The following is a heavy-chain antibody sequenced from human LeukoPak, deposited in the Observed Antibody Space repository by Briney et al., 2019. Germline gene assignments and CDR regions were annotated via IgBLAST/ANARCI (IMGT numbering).Heavy chain of an antibody. Sequence: GASVKVSCKASRYTFTNYAIHWVRQAPGQRLEWMGWINAGNGDTDYAQKFQGRVTISRDTSASTAYMELSSLTSADTAVYYCARDKTGTWYGAIDFWGRGALVTVSS. V-gene: IGHV1-3*01. J-gene: IGHJ4*02. CDR1: RYTFTNYA. CDR3: ARDKTGTWYGAIDF. CDR2: INAGNGDT. D-gene: IGHD6-13*01.